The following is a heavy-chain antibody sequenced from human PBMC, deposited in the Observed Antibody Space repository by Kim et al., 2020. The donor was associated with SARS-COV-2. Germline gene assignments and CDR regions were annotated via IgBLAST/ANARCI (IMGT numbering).Heavy chain of an antibody. CDR2: IRNSGSNI. CDR1: GFTFSSYA. J-gene: IGHJ6*02. V-gene: IGHV3-33*06. Sequence: GGSLRLSCAASGFTFSSYAMHWVRQAPGKGLEWVSVIRNSGSNIYYADSVKGRFTISRDNSKNTLYLQMNSLRAEDTAVYYCAKDCGYDYWSGYYCYYGMDVWGQGTPVTVSS. CDR3: AKDCGYDYWSGYYCYYGMDV. D-gene: IGHD3-3*01.